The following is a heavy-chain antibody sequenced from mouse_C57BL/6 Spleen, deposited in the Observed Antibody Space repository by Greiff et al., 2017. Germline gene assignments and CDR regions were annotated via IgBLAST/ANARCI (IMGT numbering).Heavy chain of an antibody. J-gene: IGHJ4*01. Sequence: EVQLKESGPGLVKPSQSLSLTCSVTGYSITSGYYWNWIRQFPGNKLEWMGYISYDGSNNYNPSLKNRISITRDTSKNQFFLKLNSVTTEDTATYYCARNLITTVVATDYAMDYWGQGTSVTVSS. CDR2: ISYDGSN. CDR1: GYSITSGYY. V-gene: IGHV3-6*01. D-gene: IGHD1-1*01. CDR3: ARNLITTVVATDYAMDY.